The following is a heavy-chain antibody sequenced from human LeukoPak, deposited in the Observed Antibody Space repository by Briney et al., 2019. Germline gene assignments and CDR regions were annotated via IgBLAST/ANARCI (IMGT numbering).Heavy chain of an antibody. CDR2: IKQDGSAR. V-gene: IGHV3-7*01. J-gene: IGHJ6*04. Sequence: GGSLSLSCAASGFTFSRRWKIWVREAPGKGLEWVANIKQDGSARSCVDSVKGRFTISRDNAKNSLYLQMNSLRAEDTAVYYCARDGANCSSTSCYRVWYYYYGMDVWGKGTTVTVSS. CDR1: GFTFSRRW. D-gene: IGHD2-2*01. CDR3: ARDGANCSSTSCYRVWYYYYGMDV.